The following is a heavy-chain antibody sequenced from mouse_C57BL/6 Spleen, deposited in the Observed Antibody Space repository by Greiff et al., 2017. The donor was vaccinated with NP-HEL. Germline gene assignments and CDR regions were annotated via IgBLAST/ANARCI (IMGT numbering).Heavy chain of an antibody. J-gene: IGHJ2*01. V-gene: IGHV3-6*01. CDR2: ISYDGSN. CDR1: GYSITSGYY. D-gene: IGHD2-3*01. Sequence: EVQPQQSGPGLVKPSQSLSLTCSVTGYSITSGYYWNWIRQFPGNKLEWMGYISYDGSNNYNPSLKNRISITRDTSKNQFFLKLNSVTTEDTATYYCARGYDGYSYDYWGQGTTLTVSS. CDR3: ARGYDGYSYDY.